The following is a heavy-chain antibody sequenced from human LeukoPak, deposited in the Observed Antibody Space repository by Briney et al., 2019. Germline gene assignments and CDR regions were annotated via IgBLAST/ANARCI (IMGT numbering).Heavy chain of an antibody. V-gene: IGHV3-7*01. CDR3: ARGSGAVDI. CDR1: GFTFSNYW. Sequence: GGSLRLSCAASGFTFSNYWMTWVRQAPVKGLEWVANIKQDGSEKYYVDSVKGRFTISRDNAKNSLFLQMNSLRAEDTGVYYCARGSGAVDIWGQGTLVTVSS. D-gene: IGHD3-3*01. J-gene: IGHJ3*02. CDR2: IKQDGSEK.